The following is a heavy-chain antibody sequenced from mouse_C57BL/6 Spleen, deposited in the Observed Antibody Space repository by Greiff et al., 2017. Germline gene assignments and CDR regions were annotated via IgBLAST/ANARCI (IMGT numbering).Heavy chain of an antibody. D-gene: IGHD1-1*01. CDR3: ARHGSSYFDY. CDR1: GYTFTSYW. V-gene: IGHV1-69*01. CDR2: IDPSDSYT. Sequence: VQLQQPGAELVMPGASVKLSCKASGYTFTSYWMHWVKQRPGQGLEWIGEIDPSDSYTNYNQKFKGKSTLTVDKSSSTAYMQLSSLTSEDSAVYYCARHGSSYFDYWGQGTTRTVSS. J-gene: IGHJ2*01.